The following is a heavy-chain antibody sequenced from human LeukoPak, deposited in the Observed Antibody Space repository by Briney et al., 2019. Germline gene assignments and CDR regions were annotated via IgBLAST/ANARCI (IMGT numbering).Heavy chain of an antibody. J-gene: IGHJ6*03. V-gene: IGHV4-30-2*01. CDR3: AGNIVVVPAAINYYYYMDV. Sequence: PSQTLSLTCTVSGYAITSGGFSWNWIRQPPGKGLEGIGCIYDRGPAYYNPSLKSRFTISVDRPTNQFSLKLSSVTAADTAVYYCAGNIVVVPAAINYYYYMDVWGKGTTVTVSS. CDR1: GYAITSGGFS. D-gene: IGHD2-2*02. CDR2: IYDRGPA.